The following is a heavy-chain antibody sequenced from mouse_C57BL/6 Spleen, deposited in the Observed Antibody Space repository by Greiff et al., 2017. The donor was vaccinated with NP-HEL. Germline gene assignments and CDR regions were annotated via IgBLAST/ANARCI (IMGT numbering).Heavy chain of an antibody. J-gene: IGHJ2*01. Sequence: VQLQQSVAELVRPGASVKLSCTASGFNIKNTYMHWVKQRPEQGLEWIGRIDPANGNTKYAPKFQGKATITADTSSNTAYLQLSSLTSEDTAIYYCARSDYYYGSSSYYCDYWGQGTTLTVSS. CDR3: ARSDYYYGSSSYYCDY. D-gene: IGHD1-1*01. CDR2: IDPANGNT. CDR1: GFNIKNTY. V-gene: IGHV14-3*01.